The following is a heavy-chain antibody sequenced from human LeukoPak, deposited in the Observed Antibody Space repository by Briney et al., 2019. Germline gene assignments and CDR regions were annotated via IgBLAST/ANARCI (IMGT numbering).Heavy chain of an antibody. Sequence: HPGGSLRLSCAASGFTFSSYWMSWVRQAPGKGLEWVANIKKEGREKYYVDSVKGRFSISRDNDKNSLYLQMNSLRAEDTAVYYCARHDFWSGYPFDYWGQGTLVTVSS. V-gene: IGHV3-7*01. CDR1: GFTFSSYW. J-gene: IGHJ4*02. D-gene: IGHD3-3*01. CDR3: ARHDFWSGYPFDY. CDR2: IKKEGREK.